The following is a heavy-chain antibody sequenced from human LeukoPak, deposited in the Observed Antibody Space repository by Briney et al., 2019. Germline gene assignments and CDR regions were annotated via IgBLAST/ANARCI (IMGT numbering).Heavy chain of an antibody. V-gene: IGHV4-34*01. Sequence: SETLSLTCAVYGGSFSGYYWSWIRQPPGKGLEWIGEINHSGSTNYNPSLKSRVTISVDTSKNQFSLKLSSVTAADTAVYYCAREGLLWFGELESLWFDPWGQGTLVTVSS. CDR2: INHSGST. CDR1: GGSFSGYY. J-gene: IGHJ5*02. CDR3: AREGLLWFGELESLWFDP. D-gene: IGHD3-10*01.